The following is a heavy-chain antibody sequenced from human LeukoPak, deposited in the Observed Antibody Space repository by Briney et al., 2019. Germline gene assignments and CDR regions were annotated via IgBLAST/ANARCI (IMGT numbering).Heavy chain of an antibody. V-gene: IGHV1-46*01. J-gene: IGHJ4*02. D-gene: IGHD1-26*01. CDR1: GYTFTSYY. CDR3: ARDASWELPY. CDR2: INPSGGST. Sequence: ASVKVSCTASGYTFTSYYMHWVRQAPGQGLEWMGIINPSGGSTSYAQKFQGRVTMTRDTSTSTAYMELSSLRSEDTAVYYCARDASWELPYWGQGTLVTVSS.